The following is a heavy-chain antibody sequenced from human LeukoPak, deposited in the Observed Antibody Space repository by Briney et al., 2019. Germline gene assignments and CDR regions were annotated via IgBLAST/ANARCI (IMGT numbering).Heavy chain of an antibody. J-gene: IGHJ3*02. CDR3: ARGHVSSWYDAFDI. D-gene: IGHD6-13*01. Sequence: GGSLRLSCAASGFTFGSYSMNWVRQAPGKGLEWVSSISSSSSYIYYADSVKGRFTISRDNAKNSLYLQMNSLRAEDTAVYYCARGHVSSWYDAFDIWGQGTMVTVSS. CDR1: GFTFGSYS. CDR2: ISSSSSYI. V-gene: IGHV3-21*01.